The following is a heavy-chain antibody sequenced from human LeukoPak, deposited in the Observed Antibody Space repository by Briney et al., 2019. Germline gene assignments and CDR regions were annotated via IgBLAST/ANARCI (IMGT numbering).Heavy chain of an antibody. V-gene: IGHV3-15*01. J-gene: IGHJ4*02. CDR1: GFTFSNAW. CDR3: ATGGYYFDY. CDR2: IKSKYDGGTT. Sequence: PGGSLRLSCAASGFTFSNAWMNWVRQAPGKGLEWVGRIKSKYDGGTTDYAAPVKGRFTISRDDSKNTVYLQMNSLKTEDTGVYYCATGGYYFDYWGQGTLVTVSS.